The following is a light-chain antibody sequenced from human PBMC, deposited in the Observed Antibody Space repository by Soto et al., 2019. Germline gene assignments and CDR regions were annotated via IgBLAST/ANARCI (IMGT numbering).Light chain of an antibody. CDR3: QQYYMTPLT. CDR2: WAS. CDR1: QSVLYSSNNKNY. Sequence: DIVMTQSPDSLAVSLGERATINCKSSQSVLYSSNNKNYLAWYQQKPGQPPKLLIYWASTRESGVPDRFSGTGSGTDFTLIISSLQAEDVAVYYCQQYYMTPLTFGGGTKVEIK. J-gene: IGKJ4*01. V-gene: IGKV4-1*01.